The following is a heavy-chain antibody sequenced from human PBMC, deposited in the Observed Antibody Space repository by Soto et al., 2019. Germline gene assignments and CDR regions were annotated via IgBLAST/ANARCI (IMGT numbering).Heavy chain of an antibody. J-gene: IGHJ6*02. V-gene: IGHV1-69*13. CDR1: GGTFSSYA. CDR2: IIPTFGTA. CDR3: ARDEVEIVRLYDNQANYYYYYGMDV. Sequence: GASVKVSCKASGGTFSSYAISWVRQAPGQGLEWMGGIIPTFGTANYAQKFQGRVTITADESTSTAHMELSSLRSEDTAVYYCARDEVEIVRLYDNQANYYYYYGMDVWGQGTTVTVSS. D-gene: IGHD3-16*01.